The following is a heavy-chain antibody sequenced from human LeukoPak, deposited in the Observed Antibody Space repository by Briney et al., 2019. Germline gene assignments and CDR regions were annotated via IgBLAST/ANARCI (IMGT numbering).Heavy chain of an antibody. CDR2: INHSGST. CDR1: GGSFSGYY. J-gene: IGHJ4*02. Sequence: SETLSLTCAVYGGSFSGYYWSWIRQPPGKGLEWIGEINHSGSTNYNPSLKSRVTISVDTSKNQFSLKLSSVTAADTAVYYCARGNAMVRGVITSRFFDYWGQGTLVTVS. V-gene: IGHV4-34*01. CDR3: ARGNAMVRGVITSRFFDY. D-gene: IGHD3-10*01.